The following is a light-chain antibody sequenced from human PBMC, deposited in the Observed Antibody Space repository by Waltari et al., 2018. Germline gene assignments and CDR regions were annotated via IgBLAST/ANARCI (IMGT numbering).Light chain of an antibody. CDR1: SLRSYY. V-gene: IGLV3-19*01. J-gene: IGLJ2*01. CDR3: HSRDASGVAGS. Sequence: SSELTQDPAVSVAMGQTVRITCQGDSLRSYYASRYQQRPGQAPILVIYEKNNRPSGVPDRFSGSSSHNTGSLTITGAQAEDEASYYCHSRDASGVAGSFGGGTKLTVL. CDR2: EKN.